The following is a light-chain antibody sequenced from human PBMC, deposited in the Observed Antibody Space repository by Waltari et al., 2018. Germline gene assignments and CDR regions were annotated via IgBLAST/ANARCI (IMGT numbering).Light chain of an antibody. CDR2: DAS. CDR1: QSVSSY. J-gene: IGKJ5*01. Sequence: EIVLTQSPATLSLSQGESATLSCRASQSVSSYLAWYQQKPGQAPRLLIYDASNRATGIPARFSGSGSGTDFTLTISSLEPEDFAVYYCKQRSNWPITFGQGTRLEIK. CDR3: KQRSNWPIT. V-gene: IGKV3-11*01.